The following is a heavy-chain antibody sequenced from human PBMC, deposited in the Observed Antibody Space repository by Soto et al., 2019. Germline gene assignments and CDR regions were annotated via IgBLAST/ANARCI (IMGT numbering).Heavy chain of an antibody. CDR3: VRPDVKWSHAFDI. Sequence: SETLSLTCAVYGGSFSGYYWSWIRQPPGKGLEWIGEINHSGSTNYNPSLKSRVTISVDTSKNQFSLKLSSVTAADTAVYYCVRPDVKWSHAFDIWGQGTMVTVSS. CDR2: INHSGST. V-gene: IGHV4-34*01. D-gene: IGHD1-26*01. J-gene: IGHJ3*02. CDR1: GGSFSGYY.